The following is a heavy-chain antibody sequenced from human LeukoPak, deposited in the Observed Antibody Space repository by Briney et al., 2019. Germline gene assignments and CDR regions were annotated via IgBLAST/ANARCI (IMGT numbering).Heavy chain of an antibody. CDR2: INSDGSST. J-gene: IGHJ3*02. CDR3: AVGYDWGDDAFDI. CDR1: GSTFSSYW. V-gene: IGHV3-74*01. Sequence: GGSLRLSCAASGSTFSSYWMHWVRQAPGKGLVWVSRINSDGSSTSYADSVKGRFTISRDSAKNTLYLQMNSLRAEDTAVYYCAVGYDWGDDAFDIWGQGTMVTVSS. D-gene: IGHD5-12*01.